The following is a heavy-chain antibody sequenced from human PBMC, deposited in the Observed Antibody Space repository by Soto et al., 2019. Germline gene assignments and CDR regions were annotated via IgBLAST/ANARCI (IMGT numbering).Heavy chain of an antibody. J-gene: IGHJ4*02. CDR3: ARPEYGSGSYYSNY. V-gene: IGHV4-34*01. D-gene: IGHD3-10*01. CDR1: GGSFSGYY. Sequence: PSETLSLTCAVYGGSFSGYYWSWIRQPPGKGLEWIGEINHSGSTNYNPSLKSRVTISVDTSKNQFSLKLSSVTAADTAVYYCARPEYGSGSYYSNYWGQGTLVTVSS. CDR2: INHSGST.